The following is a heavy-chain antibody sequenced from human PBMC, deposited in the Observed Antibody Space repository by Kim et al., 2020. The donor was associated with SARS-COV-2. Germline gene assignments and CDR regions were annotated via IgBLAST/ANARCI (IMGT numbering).Heavy chain of an antibody. CDR2: ISSSVSSK. V-gene: IGHV3-11*04. CDR3: ARVISTTHLGWNYYYGMDV. CDR1: GFTFSDYY. Sequence: GGSLRLSCAASGFTFSDYYMSWIRQAPGKGLEWVSYISSSVSSKSYADSVKGRYTISRDNAKNSLYLQMNSLRAEDTAVYYCARVISTTHLGWNYYYGMDVWGHGTTVTVSS. J-gene: IGHJ6*02. D-gene: IGHD2-15*01.